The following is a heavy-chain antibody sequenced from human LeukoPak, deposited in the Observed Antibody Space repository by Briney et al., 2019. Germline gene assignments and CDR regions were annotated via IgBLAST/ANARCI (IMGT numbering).Heavy chain of an antibody. CDR2: IIPIFGTA. CDR3: ARIYGSGSPR. D-gene: IGHD3-10*01. V-gene: IGHV1-69*05. CDR1: GGTFSSYA. J-gene: IGHJ4*02. Sequence: SVKVSCKASGGTFSSYAISWVRQAPGQGLEWMGGIIPIFGTANYAQRFQGRVTITTDESTSTAYMELSSLRSEDTAVYYCARIYGSGSPRWGQGTLVTVSS.